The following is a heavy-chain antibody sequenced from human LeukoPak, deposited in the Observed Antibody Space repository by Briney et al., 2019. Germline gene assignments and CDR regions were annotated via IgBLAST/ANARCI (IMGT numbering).Heavy chain of an antibody. Sequence: GGSLRLSCAASGFTFSSYSMNWVRQAPGKGLEWVSSISSSSSSYIYYADSVKGRFTISRDNAKNSLYLQMNSLRAEDTAVYYCARSRSGIAARLADYWGQGTLVTVSS. J-gene: IGHJ4*02. D-gene: IGHD6-6*01. CDR3: ARSRSGIAARLADY. V-gene: IGHV3-21*01. CDR2: ISSSSSSYI. CDR1: GFTFSSYS.